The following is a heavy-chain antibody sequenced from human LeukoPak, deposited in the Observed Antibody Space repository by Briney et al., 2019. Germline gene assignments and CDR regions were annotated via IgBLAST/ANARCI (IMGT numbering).Heavy chain of an antibody. CDR2: FHHSGSS. CDR1: GGSITGRNW. D-gene: IGHD6-19*01. Sequence: SGTLSLTCAVSGGSITGRNWWSWVRQPPGRGLEWIGEFHHSGSSNYNPSLKSRVNILVDKSKNQFFLKLTSVTAADTAVYYCARAVGSGWYYFDYWGQGTLVTVSS. CDR3: ARAVGSGWYYFDY. V-gene: IGHV4-4*02. J-gene: IGHJ4*02.